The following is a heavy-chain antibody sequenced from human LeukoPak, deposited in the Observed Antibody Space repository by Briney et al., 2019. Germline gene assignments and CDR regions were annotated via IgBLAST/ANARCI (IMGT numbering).Heavy chain of an antibody. Sequence: GGSLRLSCAASGFTFSSYAMHWVRQAPGKGLEWVAVISYDGSNKYYADSVKGRFTISRDNSKNTLHLQMNSLRAEDTAVYYCARDPNLGAFWSGYSTYPFDYWGQGTLVTVSS. D-gene: IGHD3-3*01. CDR3: ARDPNLGAFWSGYSTYPFDY. V-gene: IGHV3-30*04. J-gene: IGHJ4*02. CDR2: ISYDGSNK. CDR1: GFTFSSYA.